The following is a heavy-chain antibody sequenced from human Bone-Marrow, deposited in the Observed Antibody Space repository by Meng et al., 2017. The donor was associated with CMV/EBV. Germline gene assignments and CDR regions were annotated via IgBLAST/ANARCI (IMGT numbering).Heavy chain of an antibody. V-gene: IGHV1-2*02. Sequence: ASVKVSCKASGYTFTGYYMHWVRQAPGQGLEWMGWINPNSGGTNYAQKFQGRVTMTRDTSISTAYMELSRLRSDDTAVYYCARDRCSSTSCFGYYGMDVWGQGTTVTFSS. CDR3: ARDRCSSTSCFGYYGMDV. CDR1: GYTFTGYY. D-gene: IGHD2-2*01. CDR2: INPNSGGT. J-gene: IGHJ6*02.